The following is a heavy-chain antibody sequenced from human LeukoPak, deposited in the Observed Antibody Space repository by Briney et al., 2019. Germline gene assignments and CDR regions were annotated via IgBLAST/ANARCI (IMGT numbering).Heavy chain of an antibody. V-gene: IGHV4-34*01. CDR3: ARGQWFRAF. J-gene: IGHJ4*02. CDR2: VHYSGSA. D-gene: IGHD3-10*01. CDR1: GGSLGGFY. Sequence: PSETLSPTSAVYGGSLGGFYWAWVRHSPGGGLEWIGEVHYSGSATYNPSLKSRVTISVDTSINQFSLKMNSVTAADTAVYYCARGQWFRAFWSRGTPVTVSS.